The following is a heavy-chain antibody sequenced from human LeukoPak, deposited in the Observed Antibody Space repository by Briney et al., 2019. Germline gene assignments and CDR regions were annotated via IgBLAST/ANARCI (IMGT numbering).Heavy chain of an antibody. Sequence: GASVKVSCKASGYTFTSYGISWVRQAPGQGLEWMGWISAYNGNTNYAQKLQGRVTMTTDTSTSTAYMELRSLRSDDTAVYYCARGKVYHYYYYYMDVWGKGTTVTVSS. V-gene: IGHV1-18*01. CDR3: ARGKVYHYYYYYMDV. CDR2: ISAYNGNT. CDR1: GYTFTSYG. J-gene: IGHJ6*03. D-gene: IGHD2/OR15-2a*01.